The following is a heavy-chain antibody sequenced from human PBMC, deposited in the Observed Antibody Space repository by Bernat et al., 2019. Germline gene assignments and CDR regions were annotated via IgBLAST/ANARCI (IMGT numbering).Heavy chain of an antibody. D-gene: IGHD2-15*01. CDR3: ARDPAPRVVVAARGWFDP. CDR2: IWYDGSNK. CDR1: GFTFSSYG. V-gene: IGHV3-33*01. Sequence: QVQLVESGGGVVQPGRSLRLSCAASGFTFSSYGMHWVRQAPGKGLEWVAVIWYDGSNKYYADSVKGRLTISRDNSKNTLYLQMNSRRAEDTAVYYCARDPAPRVVVAARGWFDPWGQETLVTVSS. J-gene: IGHJ5*02.